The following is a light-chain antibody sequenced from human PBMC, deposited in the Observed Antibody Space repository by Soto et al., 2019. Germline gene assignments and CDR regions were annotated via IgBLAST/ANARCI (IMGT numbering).Light chain of an antibody. Sequence: EIVLTQSPGTLSLSPGERATLSCRASQRVSSNYLAWYQQKPGQTPRLLIYGASSRATGIPDRFSGSGSGTDFTLTISRLEPEDFAVYYCQQYGRSPFTFGPGTKVDI. CDR1: QRVSSNY. CDR3: QQYGRSPFT. V-gene: IGKV3-20*01. CDR2: GAS. J-gene: IGKJ3*01.